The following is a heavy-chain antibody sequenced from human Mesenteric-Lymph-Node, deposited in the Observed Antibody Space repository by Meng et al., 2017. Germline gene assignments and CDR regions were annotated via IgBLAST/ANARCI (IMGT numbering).Heavy chain of an antibody. J-gene: IGHJ5*02. V-gene: IGHV7-4-1*04. Sequence: QVQLVQSGSELKKPGASVKASCKASGYTLTTYAMNWVRQAPVQGLEWMGWINTNTGNPTYAQGFTGRFVFSLDTSVNMAYLQITSLKAEDTAVYYCVRGDWFDPWGQGTLVTVSS. CDR1: GYTLTTYA. CDR3: VRGDWFDP. CDR2: INTNTGNP.